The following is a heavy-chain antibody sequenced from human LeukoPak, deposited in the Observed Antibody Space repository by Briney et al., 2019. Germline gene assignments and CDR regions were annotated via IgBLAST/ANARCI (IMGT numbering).Heavy chain of an antibody. CDR3: ARDAPLTTVTTKRVQFDP. Sequence: ASVKVSCKASGYTFTSYGISWVRQAPGQELEWMGWISAYNGNTNYAQKLQGRVTMTTDTSTSTAYMELRSLRFDDTAVYYCARDAPLTTVTTKRVQFDPWGQGTLVTVSS. V-gene: IGHV1-18*01. J-gene: IGHJ5*02. CDR2: ISAYNGNT. D-gene: IGHD4-17*01. CDR1: GYTFTSYG.